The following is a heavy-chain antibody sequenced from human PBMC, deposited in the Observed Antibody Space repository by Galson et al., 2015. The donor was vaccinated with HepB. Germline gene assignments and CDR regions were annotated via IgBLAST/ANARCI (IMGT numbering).Heavy chain of an antibody. CDR2: TYYRSKGYN. CDR1: GDSVSSNSAA. D-gene: IGHD3-22*01. J-gene: IGHJ6*02. V-gene: IGHV6-1*01. CDR3: ARVISLKFRNYGMDV. Sequence: CAISGDSVSSNSAAWNWIRQSPSRGLEWLGRTYYRSKGYNDYAVSVKSRITINPDTSENQFSLQLSSVTPEDTAVYYCARVISLKFRNYGMDVWGQGTTVTVSS.